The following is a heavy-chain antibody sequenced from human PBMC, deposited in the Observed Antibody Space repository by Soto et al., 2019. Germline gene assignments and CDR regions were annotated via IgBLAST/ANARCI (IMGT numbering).Heavy chain of an antibody. CDR3: ASPPSDIVDPYYYMDV. J-gene: IGHJ6*03. V-gene: IGHV4-39*01. CDR2: IYYSGST. Sequence: PSETLSLTCTVSGGSISSSSYYWGWIRQPPGKGLEWIGSIYYSGSTYYNPSLKSRVTISVDTSKNQFSLKLSSVTAADTAVYYCASPPSDIVDPYYYMDVWGKGT. CDR1: GGSISSSSYY. D-gene: IGHD2-15*01.